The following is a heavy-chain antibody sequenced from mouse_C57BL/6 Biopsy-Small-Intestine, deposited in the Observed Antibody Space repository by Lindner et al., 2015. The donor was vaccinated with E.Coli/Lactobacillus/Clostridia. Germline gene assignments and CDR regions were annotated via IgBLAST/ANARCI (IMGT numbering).Heavy chain of an antibody. CDR3: ARHGNYFDF. D-gene: IGHD2-1*01. Sequence: FKGKATLTVDQSSGTAYMQLNSLTSEDSAVYYCARHGNYFDFWGQGTTLTVSS. V-gene: IGHV1-39*01. J-gene: IGHJ2*01.